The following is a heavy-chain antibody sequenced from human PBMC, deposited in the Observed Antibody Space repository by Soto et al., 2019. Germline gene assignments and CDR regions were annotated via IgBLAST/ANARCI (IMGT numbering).Heavy chain of an antibody. CDR3: ARDFTMIVEGYYFDY. CDR1: GYTFTSYG. V-gene: IGHV1-18*01. J-gene: IGHJ4*02. D-gene: IGHD3-22*01. CDR2: ISAYNGNT. Sequence: ASVKVSCKASGYTFTSYGISWVRQAPGQGLEWMGWISAYNGNTNYAQKLQGRVTTTTDTSTSTAYMELRSLRSDDTAVYYCARDFTMIVEGYYFDYWGQGTLVTVSS.